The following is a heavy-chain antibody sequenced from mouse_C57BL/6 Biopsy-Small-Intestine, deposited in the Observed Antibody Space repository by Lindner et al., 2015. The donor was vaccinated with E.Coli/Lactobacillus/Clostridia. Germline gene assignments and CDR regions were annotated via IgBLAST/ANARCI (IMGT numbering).Heavy chain of an antibody. J-gene: IGHJ2*01. CDR3: ARRSGNSYYFDY. Sequence: QLQESGAELVKPGAAVKLSCKATGYTFTGYWVDWVKQRPGHGLEWIGEFLPGSVSTIYNEKFKGKATFTADTSSNTVYMQLSSLATEDSAIYYCARRSGNSYYFDYWGQGTTLTVSS. CDR1: GYTFTGYW. CDR2: FLPGSVST. V-gene: IGHV1-9*01. D-gene: IGHD2-1*01.